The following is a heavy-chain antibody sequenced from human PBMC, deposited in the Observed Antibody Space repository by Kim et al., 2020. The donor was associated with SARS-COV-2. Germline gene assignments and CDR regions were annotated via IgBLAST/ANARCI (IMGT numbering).Heavy chain of an antibody. Sequence: SETLSLTCAVYGGSFSGYYWSWIRQPPGKGLEWIGEINHSGSTNYNPSLKSRVTISVDTSKNQFSLKLSSVTAADTAVYYCARGGFFWSGYYGYWGQGTLVTVSS. V-gene: IGHV4-34*01. J-gene: IGHJ4*02. CDR2: INHSGST. CDR1: GGSFSGYY. D-gene: IGHD3-3*01. CDR3: ARGGFFWSGYYGY.